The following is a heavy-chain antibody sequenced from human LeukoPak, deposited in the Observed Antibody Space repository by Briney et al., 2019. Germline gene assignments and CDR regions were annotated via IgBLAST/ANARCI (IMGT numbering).Heavy chain of an antibody. V-gene: IGHV3-21*01. J-gene: IGHJ4*02. CDR1: GFTFSSYS. CDR2: ISSSSSYI. D-gene: IGHD6-6*01. CDR3: ARDSRLRVAARRDCYFDY. Sequence: PGGSLRLSCAASGFTFSSYSMNWVRQAPGKGLEWVSSISSSSSYIYYADSVKGRFTISRDNAKNSLYLQMNSLRAEDTAVYYCARDSRLRVAARRDCYFDYWGQGTLVTVSS.